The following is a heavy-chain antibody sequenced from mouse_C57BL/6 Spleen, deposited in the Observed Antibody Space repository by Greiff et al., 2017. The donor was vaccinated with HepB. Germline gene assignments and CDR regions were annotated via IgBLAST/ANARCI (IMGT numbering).Heavy chain of an antibody. CDR3: ARGYGKDYYAMDY. V-gene: IGHV1-81*01. Sequence: QVQLKQSGAELARPGASVKLSCKASGYTFTSYGISWVKQRTGQGLEWIGEIYPRSGNTYYNEKFKGKATLTADKSASTAYIELRSLTSEDSAVYFCARGYGKDYYAMDYWGQGTSVTVSS. D-gene: IGHD2-1*01. CDR1: GYTFTSYG. J-gene: IGHJ4*01. CDR2: IYPRSGNT.